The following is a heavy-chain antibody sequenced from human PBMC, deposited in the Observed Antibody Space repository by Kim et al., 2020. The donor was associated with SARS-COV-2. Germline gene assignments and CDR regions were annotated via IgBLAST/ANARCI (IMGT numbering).Heavy chain of an antibody. J-gene: IGHJ6*02. CDR2: ISSSSSTI. CDR3: ARHSSSGLSYYYYCMDV. V-gene: IGHV3-48*02. D-gene: IGHD6-13*01. CDR1: GFTFSSYS. Sequence: GGSLRLSCAASGFTFSSYSMNWVRQAPGKGLEWVSYISSSSSTIYYADSVKGRFTISRDNAKNSLYLQMNSLRDEDTAVYYCARHSSSGLSYYYYCMDVCSQATTLTVYS.